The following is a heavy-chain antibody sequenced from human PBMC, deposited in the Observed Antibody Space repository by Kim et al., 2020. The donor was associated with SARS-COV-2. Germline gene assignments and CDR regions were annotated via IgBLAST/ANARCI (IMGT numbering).Heavy chain of an antibody. Sequence: GGSLRLSCAASGFTFSGYWMNWIRQAPGKGLEWVANIKQDGSETYYVDSVKGRFTISRDNAKNSLYLHMNRLRAEDTAVYYCARVRYSSSPGRSDYWGQGTLVTVSS. J-gene: IGHJ4*02. D-gene: IGHD6-6*01. CDR3: ARVRYSSSPGRSDY. CDR1: GFTFSGYW. CDR2: IKQDGSET. V-gene: IGHV3-7*01.